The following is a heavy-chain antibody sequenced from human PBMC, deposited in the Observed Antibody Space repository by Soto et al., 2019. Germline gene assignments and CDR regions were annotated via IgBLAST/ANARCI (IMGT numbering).Heavy chain of an antibody. CDR1: GFSLNNARVG. V-gene: IGHV2-26*01. CDR3: ARMLAVNYYYYYMDV. D-gene: IGHD3-10*01. Sequence: QVTLKESGPVLVRPTEPLTLTCTVSGFSLNNARVGVSWIRQPPGKALEWLAHILSNDGKSYSTSLKTRLSISKDTSKSQVVLTMTNMDPVDTATYYCARMLAVNYYYYYMDVGGKGTTVTVSS. CDR2: ILSNDGK. J-gene: IGHJ6*03.